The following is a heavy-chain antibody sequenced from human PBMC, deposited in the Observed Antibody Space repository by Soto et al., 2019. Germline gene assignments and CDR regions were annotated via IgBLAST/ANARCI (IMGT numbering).Heavy chain of an antibody. D-gene: IGHD2-21*01. Sequence: QVQLVEAGGGVVQPGRSLRLSCAASGFTFSSYAMHWVRQAPGKGLEWVAVISYDRSNKYYADSVKGRFTISRDKSKNTLYLQMNSLRAEDTAVYYCAAGEVVRAVDYWGQGTLVTVSS. J-gene: IGHJ4*02. CDR1: GFTFSSYA. V-gene: IGHV3-30-3*01. CDR2: ISYDRSNK. CDR3: AAGEVVRAVDY.